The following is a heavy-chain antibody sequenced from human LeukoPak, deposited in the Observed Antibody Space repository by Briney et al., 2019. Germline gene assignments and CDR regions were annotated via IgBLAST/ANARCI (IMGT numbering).Heavy chain of an antibody. CDR1: GFTFDDYA. Sequence: GGSLRLSCAASGFTFDDYAMHWVRQAPGKGLEWVSGISYNSDTIAYAGSVKGRFTISRDNAKNSLYLQMNSLRAEDTALYYCAKDYCGGDCYSGWYFDLWGRGTLVTVSS. CDR2: ISYNSDTI. CDR3: AKDYCGGDCYSGWYFDL. V-gene: IGHV3-9*01. D-gene: IGHD2-21*02. J-gene: IGHJ2*01.